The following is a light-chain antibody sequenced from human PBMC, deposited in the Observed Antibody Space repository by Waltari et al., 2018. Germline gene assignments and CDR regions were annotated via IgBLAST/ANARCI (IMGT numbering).Light chain of an antibody. CDR3: SSYAGGSTYVV. J-gene: IGLJ2*01. V-gene: IGLV2-23*02. CDR2: EVT. Sequence: QSALTQPASVSGSPRQPITISCTGTTGDVGSYKLVSWYQHHPGKAPKLLIYEVTKRPSGVSNRFSGSTSGNTASLTISGLQAEDEADYFCSSYAGGSTYVVFGGGTKLTVL. CDR1: TGDVGSYKL.